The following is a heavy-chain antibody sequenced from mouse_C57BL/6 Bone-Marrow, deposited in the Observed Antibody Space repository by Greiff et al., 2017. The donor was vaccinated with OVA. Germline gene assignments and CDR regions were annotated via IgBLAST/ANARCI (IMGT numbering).Heavy chain of an antibody. V-gene: IGHV1-52*01. CDR1: GYTFTSYW. D-gene: IGHD1-1*01. CDR3: AIITTVVATNFDV. CDR2: IDPSDSET. J-gene: IGHJ3*01. Sequence: VQLQQPGAELVRPGSSVKLSCKASGYTFTSYWMHWVKQRPIQGLEWIGNIDPSDSETHYNQKFKDKATLTVDKSSSTAYMQLSSLTSEDSAVYYCAIITTVVATNFDVWGTGTLVTVSA.